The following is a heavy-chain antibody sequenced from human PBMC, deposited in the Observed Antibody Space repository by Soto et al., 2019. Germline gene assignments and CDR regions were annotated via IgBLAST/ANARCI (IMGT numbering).Heavy chain of an antibody. CDR2: IRRKANSYTT. J-gene: IGHJ6*02. Sequence: EVQLVESGGGLVQPGGSLRLSCAASGLIFSDYHMDWVRQAPGKGLEWVGRIRRKANSYTTEYAASVKGRFTISRDDSKNSLYLQMNSLKSEDKAVYDCSMLGGWSGGSSGMDVWGQGTTVTVSS. CDR1: GLIFSDYH. V-gene: IGHV3-72*01. CDR3: SMLGGWSGGSSGMDV. D-gene: IGHD6-19*01.